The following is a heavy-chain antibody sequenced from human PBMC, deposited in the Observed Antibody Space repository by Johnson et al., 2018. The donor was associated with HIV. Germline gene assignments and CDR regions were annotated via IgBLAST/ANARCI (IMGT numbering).Heavy chain of an antibody. Sequence: QVQLVESGGGLVKPGGSLRLSCAASGFTFSNAWMSWVRQAPGKGLEWVAFIRFDGSNKYYADSVKGRFAISRDNSKNTLYLQMNSLRAEDTAVYYCARDGQDRDDAFDIWGQGTMVAVSS. CDR3: ARDGQDRDDAFDI. D-gene: IGHD3-22*01. CDR1: GFTFSNAW. CDR2: IRFDGSNK. J-gene: IGHJ3*02. V-gene: IGHV3-30*02.